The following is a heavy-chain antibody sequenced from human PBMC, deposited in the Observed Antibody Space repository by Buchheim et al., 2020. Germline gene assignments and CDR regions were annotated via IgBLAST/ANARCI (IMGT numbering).Heavy chain of an antibody. D-gene: IGHD3-3*01. V-gene: IGHV4-39*01. CDR1: GGSISSSSYY. J-gene: IGHJ5*02. Sequence: QLQLQESGPGLVKPSETLSLTCTVSGGSISSSSYYWGWIRQPPGKGLEWIGSIYYSGSTYYNPSLKSRVTISVDTSKNQFSLKLSSVTAADTAVYYCARHEDFWSGLYWFDPWGQGTL. CDR3: ARHEDFWSGLYWFDP. CDR2: IYYSGST.